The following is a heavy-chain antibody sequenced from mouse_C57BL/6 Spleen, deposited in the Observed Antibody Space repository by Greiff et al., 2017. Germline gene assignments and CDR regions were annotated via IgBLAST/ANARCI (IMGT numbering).Heavy chain of an antibody. V-gene: IGHV5-16*01. CDR2: INYDGSST. CDR1: GFTFSDYY. J-gene: IGHJ3*01. D-gene: IGHD1-1*01. Sequence: EVQLVESEGGLVQPGSSMKLSCTASGFTFSDYYMAWVRQVPEKGLEWVANINYDGSSTYYLDSLKSRFIISRDNAKNILYLQMSSLKSEDTATYYCSRDPHYYGSSPWFAYWGQGTLVTVSA. CDR3: SRDPHYYGSSPWFAY.